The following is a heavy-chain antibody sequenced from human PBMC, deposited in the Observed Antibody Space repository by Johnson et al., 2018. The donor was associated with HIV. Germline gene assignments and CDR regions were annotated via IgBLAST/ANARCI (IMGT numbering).Heavy chain of an antibody. Sequence: QVQLVESGGGVVQPGRSLRLSCAASGFTFSSYAMHWVRQAPGKGLEWVTVISYDGSNKYYADSVKGRFTISRDNSKNTLYLQMNSLKAGDTAVYYCARGRDYYGSIDAFDIWGQGTLVTVSS. CDR2: ISYDGSNK. CDR3: ARGRDYYGSIDAFDI. CDR1: GFTFSSYA. V-gene: IGHV3-30*14. J-gene: IGHJ3*02. D-gene: IGHD3-10*01.